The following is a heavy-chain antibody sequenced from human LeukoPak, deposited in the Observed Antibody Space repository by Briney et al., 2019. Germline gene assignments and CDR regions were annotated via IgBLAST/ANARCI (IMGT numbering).Heavy chain of an antibody. D-gene: IGHD2/OR15-2a*01. J-gene: IGHJ6*02. CDR2: INYSGST. Sequence: SETLSLTCTVSGGSISSYYWSWIRQPPGKGLEGIGYINYSGSTYYNPSLKSRVTISVDTSKNQFSLNLSSVTAADTAVYYCARDANRGMDVWGQGTTVTVSS. CDR1: GGSISSYY. V-gene: IGHV4-59*12. CDR3: ARDANRGMDV.